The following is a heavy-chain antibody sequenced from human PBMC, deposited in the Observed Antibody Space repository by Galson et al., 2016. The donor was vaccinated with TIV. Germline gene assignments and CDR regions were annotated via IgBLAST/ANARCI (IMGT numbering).Heavy chain of an antibody. CDR2: FSSSGRST. V-gene: IGHV3-23*01. CDR1: GFDVSTFA. Sequence: SLRLSCAASGFDVSTFAMAWVRQAPGKGLEWVPTFSSSGRSTYYADSVMGRFTTSRDNSKNTLYLEMNGLRAEDTAVYYCARDISNSHLGMNVWGQGTTVTVS. CDR3: ARDISNSHLGMNV. J-gene: IGHJ6*02. D-gene: IGHD2/OR15-2a*01.